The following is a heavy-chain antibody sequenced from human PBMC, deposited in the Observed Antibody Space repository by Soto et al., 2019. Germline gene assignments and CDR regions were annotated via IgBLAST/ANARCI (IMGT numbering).Heavy chain of an antibody. J-gene: IGHJ4*02. CDR1: GFTFSSYA. CDR2: ISGSGGST. Sequence: EVQLLESWGGLVQPGGSLRLSCAASGFTFSSYAMSWVRQAPGKGLEWVSAISGSGGSTYYADSVKGRFTISRDNSKNTLHLQMNSLRAEDTAVYYCAKEGLIANNTPLPSYYFDYWGQGTLVTVSS. D-gene: IGHD1-1*01. CDR3: AKEGLIANNTPLPSYYFDY. V-gene: IGHV3-23*01.